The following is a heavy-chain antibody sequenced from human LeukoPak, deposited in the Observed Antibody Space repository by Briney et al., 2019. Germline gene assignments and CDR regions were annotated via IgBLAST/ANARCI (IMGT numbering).Heavy chain of an antibody. J-gene: IGHJ6*03. D-gene: IGHD3-16*01. CDR1: GGSISSYY. Sequence: PSETLSLTCTVSGGSISSYYWSWLRQPPGKGLEWIGHIYYSGSTNYNPSLKSRVTISVDTSKNQFSLKLSSVTAADTALYYCARSKPYGPPPYYYYYYMDVWGKGTTVTVSS. V-gene: IGHV4-59*01. CDR2: IYYSGST. CDR3: ARSKPYGPPPYYYYYYMDV.